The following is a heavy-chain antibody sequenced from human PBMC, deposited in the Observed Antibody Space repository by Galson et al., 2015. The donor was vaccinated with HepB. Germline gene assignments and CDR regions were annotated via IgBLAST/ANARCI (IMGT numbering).Heavy chain of an antibody. D-gene: IGHD3-10*01. Sequence: SLRLSCAASGFTFTNFAMNWVRQAPGKGLEWVSGISGSGAGTYYADSLKGRFTISRDNSKNTLYLQMSSLRAEDTAVYYCAKDSLRDYFGSGTLWAFDVWGQGTMVTVSS. J-gene: IGHJ3*01. CDR3: AKDSLRDYFGSGTLWAFDV. CDR1: GFTFTNFA. V-gene: IGHV3-23*01. CDR2: ISGSGAGT.